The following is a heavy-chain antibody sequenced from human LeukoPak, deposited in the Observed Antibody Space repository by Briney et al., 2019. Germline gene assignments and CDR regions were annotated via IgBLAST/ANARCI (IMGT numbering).Heavy chain of an antibody. CDR3: ARRYGSGSYYNVYFDY. CDR1: GYSFTSYW. D-gene: IGHD3-10*01. CDR2: IYPGDSDT. J-gene: IGHJ4*02. V-gene: IGHV5-51*01. Sequence: GESLKISCKGSGYSFTSYWIGWVRQMPGKGLEWMGIIYPGDSDTRYSPSFQGQVTISADKSISTAYLQWSSLKASDTAMYYCARRYGSGSYYNVYFDYWGQGTLVTVSS.